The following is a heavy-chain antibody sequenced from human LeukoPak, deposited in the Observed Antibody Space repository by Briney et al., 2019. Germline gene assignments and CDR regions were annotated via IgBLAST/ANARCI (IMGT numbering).Heavy chain of an antibody. Sequence: QPGGSLRLSCAASGFTFSSYWMSWVRQAPGKGLEWVAKMKGSEEYYADSVKGRFTISRDNSKNTLYLQMNSLRAEDTAVYYCAKDGYGDYDYPDYWGQGTLVTVSS. CDR2: MKGSEE. J-gene: IGHJ4*02. CDR1: GFTFSSYW. CDR3: AKDGYGDYDYPDY. V-gene: IGHV3-7*01. D-gene: IGHD5-12*01.